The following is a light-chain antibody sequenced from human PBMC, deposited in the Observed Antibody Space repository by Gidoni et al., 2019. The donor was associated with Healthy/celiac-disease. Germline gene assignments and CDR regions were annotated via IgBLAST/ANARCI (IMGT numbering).Light chain of an antibody. CDR1: SSNIGAGYD. V-gene: IGLV1-40*01. CDR2: GNS. J-gene: IGLJ2*01. Sequence: QSVLTQPPSVSGAPGQRVTISCTGSSSNIGAGYDVHWYHQLPGTAPKLLIYGNSNRPSGVPDRFSCSKSGTSASLAITGLQAEDEADYYCQSYDSSLSGWHVVFGGGTKLTVL. CDR3: QSYDSSLSGWHVV.